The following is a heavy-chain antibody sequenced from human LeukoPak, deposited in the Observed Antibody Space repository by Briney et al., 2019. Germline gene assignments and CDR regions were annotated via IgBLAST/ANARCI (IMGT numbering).Heavy chain of an antibody. J-gene: IGHJ5*02. V-gene: IGHV3-64*01. CDR2: ISSDGRIT. D-gene: IGHD6-19*01. Sequence: GGSLRLSCEGSGYTFSSYAMHWVRQAPGKGLEYVAAISSDGRITYFANFVKGRFTISRDNSKNTLYLQMGSLRTEDMVVYYCARASGWYWFDQWGQGTLVTVSS. CDR3: ARASGWYWFDQ. CDR1: GYTFSSYA.